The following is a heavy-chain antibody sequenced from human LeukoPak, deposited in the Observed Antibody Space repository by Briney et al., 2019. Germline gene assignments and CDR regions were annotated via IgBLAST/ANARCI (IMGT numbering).Heavy chain of an antibody. CDR1: GFTFSSYA. CDR3: ARDPRTASSAEAAAGPFDY. D-gene: IGHD6-13*01. Sequence: GGSLRLSCAASGFTFSSYAMHWVRQAPGKGLEWVAVISYDGSNKYYADSVKGRFTISRDNSKNTLYLQMNSLRAEDTAVYYCARDPRTASSAEAAAGPFDYWGQGTLVTVSS. CDR2: ISYDGSNK. V-gene: IGHV3-30*04. J-gene: IGHJ4*02.